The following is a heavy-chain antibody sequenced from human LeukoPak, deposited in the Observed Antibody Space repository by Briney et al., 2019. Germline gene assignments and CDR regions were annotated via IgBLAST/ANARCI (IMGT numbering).Heavy chain of an antibody. J-gene: IGHJ4*02. CDR3: TTYRGYCSGGSCLLIDY. Sequence: PGGSLRLSCAASGFTFSNAWMSWVRQAPGKGLEWVGRIKSKTDGGTTDYAAPVKGRFTISRDDSKNTLYLQMNSLKTEDTAVYYCTTYRGYCSGGSCLLIDYWGQGTLVTVSS. D-gene: IGHD2-15*01. CDR1: GFTFSNAW. CDR2: IKSKTDGGTT. V-gene: IGHV3-15*01.